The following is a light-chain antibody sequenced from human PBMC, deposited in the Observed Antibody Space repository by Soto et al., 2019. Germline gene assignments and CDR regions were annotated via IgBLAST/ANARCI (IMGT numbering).Light chain of an antibody. CDR1: QSVSSY. CDR2: DAS. CDR3: QRGRNWAIT. V-gene: IGKV3-11*01. Sequence: EIVLTQSPATLSLSPGERATLSCRASQSVSSYLAWYQQKPGQAPRLLIYDASNRATGIPARFSGSGSGTNFTLTISSLETEVFEVYYCQRGRNWAITLGKGTRREIK. J-gene: IGKJ5*01.